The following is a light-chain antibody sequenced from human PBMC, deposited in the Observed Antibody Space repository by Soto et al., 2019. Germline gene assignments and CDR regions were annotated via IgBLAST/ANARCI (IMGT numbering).Light chain of an antibody. CDR2: AAS. Sequence: DIPMTQSPSSLSASVGDRVTITCRASQGIRHDLGWYQQKPGKAPKRLIYAASSLQSGVPSRFSGSGSGTEFTLTISILQPEEFATYYCLQHKSYPWTFGQGTKVEIK. V-gene: IGKV1-17*01. CDR3: LQHKSYPWT. J-gene: IGKJ1*01. CDR1: QGIRHD.